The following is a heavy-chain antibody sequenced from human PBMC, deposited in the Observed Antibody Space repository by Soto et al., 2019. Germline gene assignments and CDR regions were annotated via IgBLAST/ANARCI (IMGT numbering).Heavy chain of an antibody. V-gene: IGHV3-30*18. Sequence: PGGSLRLSCEGSGFSFRNYGMRWVRHVPGNGLEWVAIISYGGSDGNYSDSVKGRVTISRDNSKNTLYLQMNSLTTEDTAVYYCAKDRRSSWSVDYSGQGPRLTLSS. J-gene: IGHJ4*02. CDR1: GFSFRNYG. CDR2: ISYGGSDG. CDR3: AKDRRSSWSVDY. D-gene: IGHD3-3*01.